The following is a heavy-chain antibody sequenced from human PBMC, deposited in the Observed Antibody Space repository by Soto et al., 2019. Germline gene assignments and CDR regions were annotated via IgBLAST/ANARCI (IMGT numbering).Heavy chain of an antibody. CDR1: GFTFSSYS. Sequence: GGSLRLSCAASGFTFSSYSMNWVRQAPGKGLEWVSYISSSSSTIYYADSVKGRFTISRDNAKNSLYLQMNSLRDEDTAVYYCARWAGTIWDSYYYYGMDVWGQGTTVTSP. V-gene: IGHV3-48*02. J-gene: IGHJ6*02. CDR3: ARWAGTIWDSYYYYGMDV. D-gene: IGHD6-19*01. CDR2: ISSSSSTI.